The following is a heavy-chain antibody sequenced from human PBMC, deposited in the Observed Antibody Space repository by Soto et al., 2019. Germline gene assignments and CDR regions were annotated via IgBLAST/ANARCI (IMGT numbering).Heavy chain of an antibody. CDR3: AKKGLGSLASYCSTGDCHYAFDL. D-gene: IGHD2-21*02. Sequence: EVQLLESGGGLVQPGGSLRLSCAASGFTFRNYAMSWVRQAPGKGLEWVSIIGGDGNGTYYADSVKGRFTISGDNSRNTVYLQMKSLRADDTAVYYCAKKGLGSLASYCSTGDCHYAFDLWGQGTIVTVSS. J-gene: IGHJ3*01. CDR1: GFTFRNYA. V-gene: IGHV3-23*01. CDR2: IGGDGNGT.